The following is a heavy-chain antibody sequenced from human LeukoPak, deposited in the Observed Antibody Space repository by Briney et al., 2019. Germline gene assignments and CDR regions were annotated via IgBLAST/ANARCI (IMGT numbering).Heavy chain of an antibody. V-gene: IGHV3-30*18. D-gene: IGHD3-10*01. CDR2: ISYDGSNK. Sequence: GRSLRLSCAASGFTFSSYGMHWVRQAPGKGLEWVAVISYDGSNKYYADSVKGRFTISRDNSKNTLYLQMNSLRAEDTAVYYCAKESRALWFGDDFDYWGQGTLVTVSS. CDR1: GFTFSSYG. J-gene: IGHJ4*02. CDR3: AKESRALWFGDDFDY.